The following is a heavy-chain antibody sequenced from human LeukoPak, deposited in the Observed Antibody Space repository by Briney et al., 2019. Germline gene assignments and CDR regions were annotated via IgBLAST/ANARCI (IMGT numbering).Heavy chain of an antibody. CDR1: GFTLSSYA. CDR3: AKEFCGGDCYIDSDYFDC. V-gene: IGHV3-23*01. D-gene: IGHD2-21*02. CDR2: ISGSGGRT. Sequence: GGSLRLSCAASGFTLSSYAMTWVRQAPGKGLEWVSGISGSGGRTYYVDSVKGRFTISRDNSKNTLYLQMNSLRAEDTAVHYCAKEFCGGDCYIDSDYFDCWGQGTLVTVPS. J-gene: IGHJ4*02.